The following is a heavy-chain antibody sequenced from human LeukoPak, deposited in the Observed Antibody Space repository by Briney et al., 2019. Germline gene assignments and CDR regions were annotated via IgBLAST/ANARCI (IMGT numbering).Heavy chain of an antibody. Sequence: SETLSLTCTVSGGSISSYYWSWIRQPAGKGLEWIGRIYTSGSTNYNPSLKSRVTISVDTSKNQFSLKLSSVTAADTAVYYCARWAVGSGWSDAFDIWGQGTMVTVSS. D-gene: IGHD6-19*01. CDR3: ARWAVGSGWSDAFDI. V-gene: IGHV4-4*07. CDR1: GGSISSYY. J-gene: IGHJ3*02. CDR2: IYTSGST.